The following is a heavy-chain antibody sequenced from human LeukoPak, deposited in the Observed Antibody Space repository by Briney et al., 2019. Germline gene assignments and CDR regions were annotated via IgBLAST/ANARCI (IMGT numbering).Heavy chain of an antibody. CDR1: GFTFGDYA. J-gene: IGHJ6*03. CDR3: TTGLTGYYSDYYYYYMDV. D-gene: IGHD3-9*01. V-gene: IGHV3-15*01. Sequence: PGGSLRLSCIASGFTFGDYAMIWFRQAPGKGLEWVGRIKSKTDGGTTDYAAPVKGRFTISRDDSKNTLYLQMNSLKTEDTAVYYCTTGLTGYYSDYYYYYMDVWGKGTTVTVSS. CDR2: IKSKTDGGTT.